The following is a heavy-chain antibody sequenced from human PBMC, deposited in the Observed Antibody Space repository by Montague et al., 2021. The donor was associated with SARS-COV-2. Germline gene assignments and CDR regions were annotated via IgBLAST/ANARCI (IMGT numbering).Heavy chain of an antibody. Sequence: SETLSLTCTVSGYSINSNYYWGWIRQPPGKGLEWIGCSYHSGTTXXHPSLKSRVTISLDTSNNHFPLKVTSVTAADTAVYYCARAPYYGPGKPYQFDYWGRGTLVTVSS. CDR3: ARAPYYGPGKPYQFDY. D-gene: IGHD3-10*01. CDR1: GYSINSNYY. CDR2: SYHSGTT. V-gene: IGHV4-38-2*02. J-gene: IGHJ4*02.